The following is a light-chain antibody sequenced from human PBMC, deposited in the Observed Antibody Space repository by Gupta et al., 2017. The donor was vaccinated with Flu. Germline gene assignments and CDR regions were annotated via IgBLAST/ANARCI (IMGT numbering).Light chain of an antibody. V-gene: IGKV3-15*01. CDR1: QSVSIS. CDR2: GAS. CDR3: QQYEDWPPIT. Sequence: EIVMTQSPATLSVSPGETATLSCRASQSVSISLAWYQQKPGQAPRLLIYGASTRATGIPARFSGSGSGKELTLTISSRQSEDFAVYFCQQYEDWPPITFGQGTRLEVK. J-gene: IGKJ5*01.